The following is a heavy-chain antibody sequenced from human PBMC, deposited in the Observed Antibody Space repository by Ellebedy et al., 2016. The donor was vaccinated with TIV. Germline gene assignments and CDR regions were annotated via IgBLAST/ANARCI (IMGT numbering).Heavy chain of an antibody. V-gene: IGHV3-7*03. Sequence: GESLKISXAASGFTFSSYWMSWVRQAPGKGLEWVANIKQDGSEKYYVDSVKGRFTISRDNAKNSLYLQMNSLRAEDTAVYYCAKDEVCSSTSCYPYYYYGMDVWGQGTTVTVSS. CDR3: AKDEVCSSTSCYPYYYYGMDV. CDR1: GFTFSSYW. CDR2: IKQDGSEK. D-gene: IGHD2-2*01. J-gene: IGHJ6*02.